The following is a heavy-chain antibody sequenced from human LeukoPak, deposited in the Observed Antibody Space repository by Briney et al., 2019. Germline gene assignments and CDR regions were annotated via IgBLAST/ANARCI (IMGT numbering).Heavy chain of an antibody. Sequence: GGSLRLSCAASGFTFSSNWMHWVRQAPGKGLEWVSVMTPNGDHTCYSDSVRGRFTISRGNSMNTMSLQMNSLRAEDTAIYYCARGGQYTNSVIDYWGQGTLVTVSS. CDR1: GFTFSSNW. D-gene: IGHD4-11*01. CDR2: MTPNGDHT. V-gene: IGHV3-23*01. J-gene: IGHJ4*02. CDR3: ARGGQYTNSVIDY.